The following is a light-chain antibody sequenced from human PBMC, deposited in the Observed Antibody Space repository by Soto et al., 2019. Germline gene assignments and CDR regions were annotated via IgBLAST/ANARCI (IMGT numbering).Light chain of an antibody. CDR1: QSVSSN. CDR2: RAS. J-gene: IGKJ4*01. V-gene: IGKV3-15*01. Sequence: EVVMTQSPATLSVSPGERATLSCRASQSVSSNLAWYQQKVGQAPRLLIYRASTRATGIPARFSGSGSGTEFTLTISSLQAEDFAVYYCQQHNNWPLTFGGGTKVEIK. CDR3: QQHNNWPLT.